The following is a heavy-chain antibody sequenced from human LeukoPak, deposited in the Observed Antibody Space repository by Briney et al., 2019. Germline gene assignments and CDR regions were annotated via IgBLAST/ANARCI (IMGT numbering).Heavy chain of an antibody. CDR1: GLSLTHDG. CDR2: MNPNSGNT. J-gene: IGHJ3*01. D-gene: IGHD5-18*01. CDR3: ARSTRGYSYGGS. V-gene: IGHV1-8*02. Sequence: ASVKVSCKASGLSLTHDGISWVRQATGQGLEWMGWMNPNSGNTGYAQKFQGRVTMTRNTSISTAYMELSSLRSEDTAVYYCARSTRGYSYGGSWGQGTMVTVSS.